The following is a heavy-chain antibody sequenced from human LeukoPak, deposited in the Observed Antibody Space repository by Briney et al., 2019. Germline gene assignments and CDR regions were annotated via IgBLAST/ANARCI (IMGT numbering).Heavy chain of an antibody. CDR3: AKDHWAAAASTLFDY. Sequence: GGSLRLSCAASGFTFRSYAMTWVRQAPAKGLQWVSTIRDSGDVTYYADSVKGRFTISRDNSKNTLYLQMNSLRAEDTAVYYCAKDHWAAAASTLFDYWGQGTLVTVSS. J-gene: IGHJ4*02. CDR1: GFTFRSYA. V-gene: IGHV3-23*01. CDR2: IRDSGDVT. D-gene: IGHD6-13*01.